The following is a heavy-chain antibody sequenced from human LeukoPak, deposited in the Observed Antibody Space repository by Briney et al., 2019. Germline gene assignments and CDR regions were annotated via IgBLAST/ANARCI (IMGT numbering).Heavy chain of an antibody. V-gene: IGHV3-21*01. J-gene: IGHJ5*02. CDR1: GFTFSSYS. CDR3: VRDRTTAWFDP. CDR2: ISSSSSYI. Sequence: GGSLRLSCAASGFTFSSYSMNWVRQAPGKGLEWVSSISSSSSYIYYADSVKGRFTISRDNAKNSLYLQMNSLRAEDTAVYYCVRDRTTAWFDPWGQGTLVTVSS. D-gene: IGHD4-11*01.